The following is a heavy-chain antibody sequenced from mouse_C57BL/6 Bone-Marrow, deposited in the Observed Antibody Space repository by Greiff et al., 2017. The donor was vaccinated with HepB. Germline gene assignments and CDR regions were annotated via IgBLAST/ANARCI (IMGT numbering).Heavy chain of an antibody. D-gene: IGHD1-1*01. CDR3: ARAPFFTTVAYYFDY. CDR1: GYTFTDYY. J-gene: IGHJ2*01. V-gene: IGHV1-19*01. CDR2: INPYNGGT. Sequence: EVQLQQSGPVLVKPGASVKMSCKASGYTFTDYYMNWVKQSHGKSLEWIGVINPYNGGTSYNQKFKGKATLTVDKSSSTAYMELNSLTSEDSAVYYCARAPFFTTVAYYFDYWGQGTTLTVSS.